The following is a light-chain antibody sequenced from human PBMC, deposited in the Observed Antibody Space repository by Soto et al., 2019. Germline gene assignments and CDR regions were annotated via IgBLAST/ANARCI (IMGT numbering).Light chain of an antibody. CDR2: DAS. J-gene: IGKJ1*01. CDR1: QSVGSY. Sequence: EIVLTQSPATLSLSPGERATLSCRASQSVGSYFAWYQQSPGQAPRLLIYDASTRAAGIPARFSGSGSGTDFTLTISSLEPDDFAVYYCHQRSNWPRTFGQGTKVEIK. CDR3: HQRSNWPRT. V-gene: IGKV3-11*01.